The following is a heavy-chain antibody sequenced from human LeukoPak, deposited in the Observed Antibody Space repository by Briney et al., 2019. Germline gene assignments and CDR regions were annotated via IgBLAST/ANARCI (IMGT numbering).Heavy chain of an antibody. CDR1: GYTLTELS. J-gene: IGHJ6*02. Sequence: GASVKVSCKVSGYTLTELSMHWVRQAPGKGLEWMGGFDPEDGETIYAQKFQGRVTMTEDTSTDTAYMELSSLRSEDTAVYYCATPLYCSGGSCYSGKNYYYYGMDVWGQGTTVTVSS. D-gene: IGHD2-15*01. CDR3: ATPLYCSGGSCYSGKNYYYYGMDV. V-gene: IGHV1-24*01. CDR2: FDPEDGET.